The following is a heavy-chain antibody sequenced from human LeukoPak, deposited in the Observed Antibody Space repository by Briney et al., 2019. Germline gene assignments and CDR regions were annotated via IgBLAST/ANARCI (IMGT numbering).Heavy chain of an antibody. D-gene: IGHD3-9*01. CDR1: GCTFSSYW. V-gene: IGHV3-74*01. J-gene: IGHJ5*02. CDR2: INSDGSST. CDR3: ARDPTVRYFDWLLAGWFDT. Sequence: PGGSLRLSCAASGCTFSSYWMHWVRQAPGKWLLWVSRINSDGSSTSYADSVQGLFTLSRDNATNTLYMQMNSLRAADTAVYYCARDPTVRYFDWLLAGWFDTWGQGTLVTVSS.